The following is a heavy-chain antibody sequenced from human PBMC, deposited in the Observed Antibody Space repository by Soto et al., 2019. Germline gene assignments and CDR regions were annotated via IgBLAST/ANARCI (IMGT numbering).Heavy chain of an antibody. D-gene: IGHD2-8*01. CDR3: AHRLGTKKMDY. Sequence: QITLKESGPPLVKPTQTLTLTCTFSGFSLSTSGVGVAWIRQPPGKALEWLALIYLDDDKRYSPSLKSRLTITMDTSNSQVVPTMTNVDPVDTATYYCAHRLGTKKMDYWGQGTLVTVSS. CDR2: IYLDDDK. V-gene: IGHV2-5*02. J-gene: IGHJ4*02. CDR1: GFSLSTSGVG.